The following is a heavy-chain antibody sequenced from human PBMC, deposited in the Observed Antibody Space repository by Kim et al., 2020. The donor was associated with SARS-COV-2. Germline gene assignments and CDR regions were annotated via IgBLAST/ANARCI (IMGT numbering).Heavy chain of an antibody. D-gene: IGHD6-13*01. V-gene: IGHV5-51*01. CDR2: IYPGDSET. Sequence: GESLKISCAGYGYTFTSYWIGWVRQMPGRGLEWMGIIYPGDSETRYSPSFQGQVTISADRSISTAYLQWSSLKASDTAVYYCVRHKTFGAAAARNWFAPWGQGTPVTVSS. CDR1: GYTFTSYW. J-gene: IGHJ5*02. CDR3: VRHKTFGAAAARNWFAP.